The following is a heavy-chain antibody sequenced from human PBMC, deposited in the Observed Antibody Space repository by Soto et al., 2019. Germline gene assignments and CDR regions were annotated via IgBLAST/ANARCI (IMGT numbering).Heavy chain of an antibody. CDR1: GFTFDVYA. Sequence: EVQLVESGGGLVQPGRSLRLSCAASGFTFDVYAMHWVRQAPGKGLEWVSGISWNSDSIGYADSVKGRFTISRDNAKNSLFLQMNSLTAEDTALYYCATDIGATVTTYASWGQGTLVTVSS. CDR3: ATDIGATVTTYAS. J-gene: IGHJ5*02. V-gene: IGHV3-9*01. CDR2: ISWNSDSI. D-gene: IGHD4-17*01.